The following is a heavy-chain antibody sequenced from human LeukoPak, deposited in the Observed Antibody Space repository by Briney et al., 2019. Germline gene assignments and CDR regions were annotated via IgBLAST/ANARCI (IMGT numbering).Heavy chain of an antibody. CDR3: AKGGITMVRGVIISRPSDY. CDR2: ISNSGSSK. J-gene: IGHJ4*02. V-gene: IGHV3-23*01. Sequence: GGSLRLSCAASGLTFSSYAMSWVRQAPGKGLGWVAVISNSGSSKRYEDSVKGRFTISRDNSKNTLYLQMNNLRAEDTAVYYCAKGGITMVRGVIISRPSDYWGQGTLVTVSS. CDR1: GLTFSSYA. D-gene: IGHD3-10*01.